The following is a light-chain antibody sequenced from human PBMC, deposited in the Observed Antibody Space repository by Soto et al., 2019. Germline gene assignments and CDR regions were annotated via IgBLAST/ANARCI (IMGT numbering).Light chain of an antibody. J-gene: IGLJ2*01. V-gene: IGLV2-14*01. Sequence: QSALTQPASVSGSPGQSITISCIGTSSDVGGYNYVSWYQQYPGKVPKLMIYEVSNRPSGVSIRFSGSKSDNTASLTISGLQAEDEADYYCSSYTSSNTLVFGEGTKLTVL. CDR2: EVS. CDR3: SSYTSSNTLV. CDR1: SSDVGGYNY.